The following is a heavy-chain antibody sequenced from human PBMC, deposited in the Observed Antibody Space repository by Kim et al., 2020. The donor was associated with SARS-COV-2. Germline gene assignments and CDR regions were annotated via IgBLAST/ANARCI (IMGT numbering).Heavy chain of an antibody. CDR1: GFTVSSNY. CDR3: ARERRGGEDFDY. J-gene: IGHJ4*02. CDR2: IYSGGST. Sequence: GGSLRLSCAASGFTVSSNYMSWVRQAPGKGLEWVSVIYSGGSTYYADSVKGRFTISRDNSKNTLYLQMNSLRAEDTAVYYCARERRGGEDFDYWGQGTLVTVSS. D-gene: IGHD3-16*01. V-gene: IGHV3-53*01.